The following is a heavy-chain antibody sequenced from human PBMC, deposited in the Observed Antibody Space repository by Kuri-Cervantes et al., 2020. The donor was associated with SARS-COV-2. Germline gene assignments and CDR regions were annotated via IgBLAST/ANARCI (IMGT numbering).Heavy chain of an antibody. CDR3: ARGGWWEQQLVRRYFDY. CDR1: GGSISSGGYY. J-gene: IGHJ4*02. CDR2: INHSGST. D-gene: IGHD6-13*01. Sequence: SETLSLTCTVSGGSISSGGYYWSWIRQPPGKGLEWSGEINHSGSTNYNPSLKSRVTISVDTSKNQFSLKLSSVTAADTAVYYCARGGWWEQQLVRRYFDYWGQGTLVTVSS. V-gene: IGHV4-39*07.